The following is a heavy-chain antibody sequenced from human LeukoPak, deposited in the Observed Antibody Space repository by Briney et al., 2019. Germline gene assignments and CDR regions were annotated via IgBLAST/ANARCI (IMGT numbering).Heavy chain of an antibody. V-gene: IGHV3-23*01. CDR1: GFTFKNYA. CDR2: ISENGANP. CDR3: AKQYVDR. J-gene: IGHJ4*02. Sequence: PGGSLRLSCAASGFTFKNYAMNWVRQTPGKGLEWVSSISENGANPHYADSVKGRFTIFRDDSHNTLYLQMNSLKAEDTAVYFCAKQYVDRWGQGTLVTVSS.